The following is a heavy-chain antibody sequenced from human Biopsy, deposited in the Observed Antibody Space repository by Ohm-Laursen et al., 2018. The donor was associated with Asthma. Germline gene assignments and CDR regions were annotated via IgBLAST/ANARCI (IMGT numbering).Heavy chain of an antibody. CDR1: GFAVSRDY. D-gene: IGHD3-22*01. CDR2: IYSGGTS. CDR3: ARGDSSNWSHYYFDS. J-gene: IGHJ4*02. Sequence: SLRLSCSASGFAVSRDYMFWVRQAPGKGLEWVSVIYSGGTSHTADSVRGRFTISRDYSKNTLYLQMHSLRAEDTAVYYCARGDSSNWSHYYFDSWGPGTLVTVSS. V-gene: IGHV3-53*01.